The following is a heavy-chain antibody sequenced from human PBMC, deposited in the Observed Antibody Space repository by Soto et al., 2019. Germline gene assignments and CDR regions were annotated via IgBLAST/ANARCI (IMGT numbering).Heavy chain of an antibody. CDR1: GFIFDDYA. J-gene: IGHJ4*02. V-gene: IGHV3-23*01. CDR3: ARVHTSGWFADS. CDR2: TSGSGVTT. Sequence: EVQLLESGGGLVQPGGSLRLSCGAPGFIFDDYAMMWVRQTPGKGLEWVSATSGSGVTTYYADSAKGRFTISRDNSKNTLYLQMNSLRADDTALYYCARVHTSGWFADSWGQGTRVTVSS. D-gene: IGHD6-19*01.